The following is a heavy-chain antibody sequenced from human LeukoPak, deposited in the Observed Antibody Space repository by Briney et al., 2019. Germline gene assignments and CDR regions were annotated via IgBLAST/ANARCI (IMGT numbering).Heavy chain of an antibody. D-gene: IGHD2-2*01. J-gene: IGHJ6*02. CDR2: ISAYNGNT. CDR1: GYTFTSYG. CDR3: AREDIVVVPAALGGYYYYGMDV. Sequence: ASVKVSCKASGYTFTSYGISWVRQAPGQGLEWMGWISAYNGNTNYARKLQGRVTMTTDTSTSTAYMELRSLRSDDTAVYYCAREDIVVVPAALGGYYYYGMDVWGQGTTVTVSS. V-gene: IGHV1-18*01.